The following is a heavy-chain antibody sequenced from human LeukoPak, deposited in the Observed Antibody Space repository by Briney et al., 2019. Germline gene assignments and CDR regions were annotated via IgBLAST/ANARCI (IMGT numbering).Heavy chain of an antibody. CDR3: ARVRQYSSSWYASGSWFDP. D-gene: IGHD6-13*01. Sequence: SETLSLTCTVSGGSISSYYWSWIRQPPGKGLEWIGYIYYSGSTNYNPSLKSRVTISVDTSKNQFSLKLSSVTAADTAVYYCARVRQYSSSWYASGSWFDPWGQGTLSPSPQ. CDR1: GGSISSYY. V-gene: IGHV4-59*01. CDR2: IYYSGST. J-gene: IGHJ5*02.